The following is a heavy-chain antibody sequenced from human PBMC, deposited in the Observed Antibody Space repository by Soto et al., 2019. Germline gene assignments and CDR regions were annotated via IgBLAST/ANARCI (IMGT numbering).Heavy chain of an antibody. CDR1: GFSFTSYA. Sequence: GGSLRLSCAASGFSFTSYAMTWVRQTPGRGLEWVSGISGSGRNTFYADSVKGRFTVSRDNSRNTLYLQMNSLRAEDTAIYFCARSYYYDSTGYYRTFDYWGPGTLVTVSS. CDR3: ARSYYYDSTGYYRTFDY. V-gene: IGHV3-23*01. D-gene: IGHD3-22*01. J-gene: IGHJ4*02. CDR2: ISGSGRNT.